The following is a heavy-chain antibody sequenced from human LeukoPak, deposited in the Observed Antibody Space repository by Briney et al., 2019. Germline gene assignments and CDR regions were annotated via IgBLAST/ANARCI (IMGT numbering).Heavy chain of an antibody. V-gene: IGHV4-4*02. J-gene: IGHJ4*02. CDR3: AKDGDDYVWGSYRSHYFDS. CDR1: GGSISRSNW. Sequence: SGTLSLTCAVSGGSISRSNWWSWVRQPPGKGLEWIGEIYHSGSTNYNPSLKSRVTISIDKSKNQFSLKLSSVTAADTAVYYCAKDGDDYVWGSYRSHYFDSWGQGTLVPVSS. D-gene: IGHD3-16*02. CDR2: IYHSGST.